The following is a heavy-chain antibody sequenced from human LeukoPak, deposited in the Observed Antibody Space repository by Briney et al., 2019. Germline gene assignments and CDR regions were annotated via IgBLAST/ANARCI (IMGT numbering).Heavy chain of an antibody. CDR1: GYTLTELS. D-gene: IGHD4-23*01. CDR3: ATPTPDYGGNSGYDFDY. V-gene: IGHV1-24*01. Sequence: ASVKVSCKVSGYTLTELSMHWVRQAPGKGLEWVGGFDPEDGETIYAQKFQGRVTMTEDTSTDTAYMELSRLRSEDTDVYYCATPTPDYGGNSGYDFDYWGQGTLVTVSS. CDR2: FDPEDGET. J-gene: IGHJ4*02.